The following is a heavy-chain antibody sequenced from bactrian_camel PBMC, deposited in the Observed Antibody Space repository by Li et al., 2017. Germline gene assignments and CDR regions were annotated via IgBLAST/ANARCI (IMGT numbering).Heavy chain of an antibody. CDR2: LFTGDDTFTGDDTV. D-gene: IGHD8*01. CDR3: AADVGSMSGNCQPNY. CDR1: GFPFSSYD. V-gene: IGHV3S40*01. Sequence: VQLVESGGGLVQPGGSLRLSCTASGFPFSSYDMKWVRQAPGKEREGVAALFTGDDTFTGDDTVTYADSVKGRFTIPQDKAKSTVYLEMDNLNPEDTAMYYCAADVGSMSGNCQPNYWCQGTQVTVS. J-gene: IGHJ4*01.